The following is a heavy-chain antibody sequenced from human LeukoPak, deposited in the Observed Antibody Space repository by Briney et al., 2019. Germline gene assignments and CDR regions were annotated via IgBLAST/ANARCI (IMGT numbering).Heavy chain of an antibody. J-gene: IGHJ6*03. D-gene: IGHD6-19*01. V-gene: IGHV3-74*01. CDR2: INSDGSST. Sequence: PGRSLRLSCAASGFTFSDYYMSWIRQAPGKGLVWVSRINSDGSSTSYADSVKGRFTISRDNAKNTLYLQMNSLRAEDTAVYYCARARYSSGWYANEYYYYYYYMDVWGKGTTVTISS. CDR3: ARARYSSGWYANEYYYYYYYMDV. CDR1: GFTFSDYY.